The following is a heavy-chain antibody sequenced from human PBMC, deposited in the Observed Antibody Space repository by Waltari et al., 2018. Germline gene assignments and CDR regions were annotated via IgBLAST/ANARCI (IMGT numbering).Heavy chain of an antibody. CDR1: GYTFTPYA. V-gene: IGHV1-3*01. D-gene: IGHD2-15*01. CDR2: INADNGNT. CDR3: TRVLGFCSGGNCYFDY. Sequence: QVQLVQSGTEVKKPGASVKVSCKASGYTFTPYAMHWVRPAPGQRLEWMGWINADNGNTKYSQKFQGRVTITRDTSASTAYMELSSLRSEDTAVYYCTRVLGFCSGGNCYFDYWGQGTLVTVSS. J-gene: IGHJ4*02.